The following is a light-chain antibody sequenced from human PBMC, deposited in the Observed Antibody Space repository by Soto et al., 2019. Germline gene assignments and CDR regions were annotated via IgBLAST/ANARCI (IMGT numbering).Light chain of an antibody. V-gene: IGKV3-20*01. Sequence: EIVLTQSPGTLSLSPGERVTLSCRASQSVSGSQLAWYQQKPGQAPRLLIYGASSRASGVPDRFSGIASGTDVTFIISRLEPEDFGMFYCQQYGHFPHTFGQGTKLETK. CDR1: QSVSGSQ. CDR2: GAS. J-gene: IGKJ2*01. CDR3: QQYGHFPHT.